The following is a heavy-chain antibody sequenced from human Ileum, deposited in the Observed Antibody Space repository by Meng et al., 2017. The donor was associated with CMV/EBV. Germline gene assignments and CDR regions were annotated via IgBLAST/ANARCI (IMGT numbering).Heavy chain of an antibody. CDR1: GGSISPYY. Sequence: GSLRLSCTVSGGSISPYYWSWIRQPPGKGLECIGYIYYSGSTNYNPSLKSRVTISVDTSKNQFSLKLSSVTAADTAVYYCARDPGTSPYYYYYGMDVWGQGTTITVSS. J-gene: IGHJ6*02. V-gene: IGHV4-59*01. CDR3: ARDPGTSPYYYYYGMDV. CDR2: IYYSGST.